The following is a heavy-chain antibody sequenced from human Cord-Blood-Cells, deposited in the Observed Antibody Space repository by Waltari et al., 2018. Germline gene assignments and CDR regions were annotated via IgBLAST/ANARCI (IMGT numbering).Heavy chain of an antibody. CDR1: GYTFTELS. D-gene: IGHD3-10*01. Sequence: QVQLVQSGAEAKKPGASVKVSCKVSGYTFTELSMHWVRQAPGKGLVWMGGVDAEDEETIDAQKCQGRVTMTENTSTDTAYMELSSLRSGDTAVYYWATLYGYGSGSYYFDDWGQGTLVTVSS. CDR2: VDAEDEET. V-gene: IGHV1-24*01. CDR3: ATLYGYGSGSYYFDD. J-gene: IGHJ4*02.